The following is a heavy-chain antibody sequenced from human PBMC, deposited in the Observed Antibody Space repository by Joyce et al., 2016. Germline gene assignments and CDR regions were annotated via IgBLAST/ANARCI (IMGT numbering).Heavy chain of an antibody. V-gene: IGHV4-34*01. J-gene: IGHJ4*02. D-gene: IGHD1-1*01. CDR2: INHSGDT. CDR1: GVPFSGFY. Sequence: QVHLRQWGAGLLKPSETLSLTCAVYGVPFSGFYWAWIRQSPGKGLEWIGEINHSGDTNYNPSLKSRVTISIDTSNDQFSLKLTSMTAADTAMYYCARQRAYNYVSWGQGTLVTVSS. CDR3: ARQRAYNYVS.